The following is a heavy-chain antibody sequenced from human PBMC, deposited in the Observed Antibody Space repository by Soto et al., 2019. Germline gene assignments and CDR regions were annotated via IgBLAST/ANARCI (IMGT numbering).Heavy chain of an antibody. D-gene: IGHD5-18*01. CDR1: GGSISSYY. CDR3: ARLGRYSYGYYYYYGMDV. J-gene: IGHJ6*02. Sequence: PSETLSLTCTVSGGSISSYYWSWIRQPPGRGLEWIGYIYYSGSTNYNPSLKSRVTISVDTSKNQFSLKLSSVAAAYTAVYYCARLGRYSYGYYYYYGMDVWGQGTTVTVSS. V-gene: IGHV4-59*01. CDR2: IYYSGST.